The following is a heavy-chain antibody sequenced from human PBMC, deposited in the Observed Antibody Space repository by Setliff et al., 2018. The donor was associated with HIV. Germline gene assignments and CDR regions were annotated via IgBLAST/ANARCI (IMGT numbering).Heavy chain of an antibody. CDR2: IYISGTT. J-gene: IGHJ4*02. Sequence: KPSETLSLTCTVSGGSINNYFWSWIRQAPGKGLEWLGYIYISGTTNYNPSLKGRVTMFLDTSKNQFSLELNSVTAADTAVYYCARDVVGQQLPNYWGQGTLVTVSS. CDR1: GGSINNYF. V-gene: IGHV4-4*08. CDR3: ARDVVGQQLPNY. D-gene: IGHD6-13*01.